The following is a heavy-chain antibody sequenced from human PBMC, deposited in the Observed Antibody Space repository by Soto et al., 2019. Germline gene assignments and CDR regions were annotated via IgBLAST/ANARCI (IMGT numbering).Heavy chain of an antibody. CDR3: ARDADVCNGGPINGVHLDV. J-gene: IGHJ6*04. D-gene: IGHD3-16*01. CDR2: IQSGGPT. CDR1: GFTVSSKY. Sequence: GGSLRLSCAASGFTVSSKYMSWVRQAPGKGLEWVSLIQSGGPTYYADSVKGRFTISRDTSENTVHLQMNSLRAEDTAVYYCARDADVCNGGPINGVHLDVWGKGTTVTVSS. V-gene: IGHV3-66*01.